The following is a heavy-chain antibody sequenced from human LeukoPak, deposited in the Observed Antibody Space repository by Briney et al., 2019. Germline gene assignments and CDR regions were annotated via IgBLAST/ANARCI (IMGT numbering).Heavy chain of an antibody. Sequence: SQTLSLTCAISGDSVSSDSAAWNWIRQSPSRGLEWLGRTYYRSKWYHDYSVSVKSRITINPDTSKNQLSLQLNSVTPEDTAVYYCARAVAGTEGWFNSWGQGTLVTVSS. V-gene: IGHV6-1*01. J-gene: IGHJ5*01. CDR1: GDSVSSDSAA. CDR3: ARAVAGTEGWFNS. D-gene: IGHD6-19*01. CDR2: TYYRSKWYH.